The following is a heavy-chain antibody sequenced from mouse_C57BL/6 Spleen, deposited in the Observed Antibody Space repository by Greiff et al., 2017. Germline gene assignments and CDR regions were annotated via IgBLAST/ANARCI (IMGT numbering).Heavy chain of an antibody. CDR3: ARPFITTVPFDY. V-gene: IGHV1-64*01. CDR1: GYTFTSYW. D-gene: IGHD1-1*01. J-gene: IGHJ2*01. Sequence: QVQLHQPGAELVKPGASVKLSCTASGYTFTSYWMNWVKQRPGQGLEWIGMIHPNSGSTNYNEKFKSKATLTVDKSSSTAYMQLSSLTSEDSAVYYGARPFITTVPFDYWGQGTTLTVSS. CDR2: IHPNSGST.